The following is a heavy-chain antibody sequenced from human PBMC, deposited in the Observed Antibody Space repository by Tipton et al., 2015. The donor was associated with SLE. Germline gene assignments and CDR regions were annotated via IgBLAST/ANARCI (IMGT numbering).Heavy chain of an antibody. Sequence: TLSLTCTVSGDSINSYYWSWIRQPPGEGLEWIGYIYYREGTNYNPSLKSRVTISVDTSKNQFSLKLSSVTAADTAVYYCARSRRLRFPINWYFDLWGRGTLVTVSS. J-gene: IGHJ2*01. D-gene: IGHD3-3*01. V-gene: IGHV4-59*12. CDR2: IYYREGT. CDR1: GDSINSYY. CDR3: ARSRRLRFPINWYFDL.